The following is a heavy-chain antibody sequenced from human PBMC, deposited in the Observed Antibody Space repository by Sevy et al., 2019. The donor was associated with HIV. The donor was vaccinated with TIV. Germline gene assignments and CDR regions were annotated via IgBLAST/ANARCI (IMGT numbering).Heavy chain of an antibody. J-gene: IGHJ4*02. V-gene: IGHV3-7*01. CDR2: IKQDAGQK. CDR1: GFTFSKYW. CDR3: ARDDGNYYFNY. D-gene: IGHD1-7*01. Sequence: GGSLRLSCAASGFTFSKYWMGWVRQAPGKGLEWVANIKQDAGQKYYVDSVKGRFTISRDNAKNSLFLQMNSLRAEETAVYFCARDDGNYYFNYWGQGTLVTVSS.